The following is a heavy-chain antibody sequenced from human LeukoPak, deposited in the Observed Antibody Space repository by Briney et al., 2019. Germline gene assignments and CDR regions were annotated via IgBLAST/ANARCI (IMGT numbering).Heavy chain of an antibody. J-gene: IGHJ4*02. CDR1: GGSISGYY. D-gene: IGHD5-24*01. Sequence: PSETLSLTCTVSGGSISGYYWSWIRQPPGQGLEWIGYIYYSGSTNYNPSLKSRVTISLDTSKNQFSLKLSSVTAADTAVYYCARAIGRDGYNFDFDYWGQGTLVTVSS. CDR2: IYYSGST. CDR3: ARAIGRDGYNFDFDY. V-gene: IGHV4-59*01.